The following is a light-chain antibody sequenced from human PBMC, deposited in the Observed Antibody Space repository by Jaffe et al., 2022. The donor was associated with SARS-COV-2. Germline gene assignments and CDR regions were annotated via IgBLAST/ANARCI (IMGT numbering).Light chain of an antibody. CDR3: MQALQTPYT. CDR1: QSLLHTNGYNY. J-gene: IGKJ2*01. CDR2: LGS. Sequence: IVMTQSPLSLPVTPGEPASISCRSGQSLLHTNGYNYLDWYLQKPGQSPQLLIYLGSSRASGVPDRFSGSGSGTDFTLKISRVEAEDVGVYFCMQALQTPYTFGQGTTLEIK. V-gene: IGKV2-28*01.